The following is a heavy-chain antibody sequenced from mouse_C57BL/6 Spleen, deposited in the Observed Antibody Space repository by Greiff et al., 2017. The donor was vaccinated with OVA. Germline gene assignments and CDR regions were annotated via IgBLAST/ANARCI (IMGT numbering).Heavy chain of an antibody. D-gene: IGHD4-1*01. CDR1: GYTFTDYN. Sequence: EVQLQESGPELVKPGASVKMSCKASGYTFTDYNMHWVKQSHGKSLEWIGYINPNNGGTSYNKKFKGKATLTVNKSSSTAYMELRSLTSEDSAVYYCARGNWDAGYFDYWGQGTTLTVSS. J-gene: IGHJ2*01. V-gene: IGHV1-22*01. CDR2: INPNNGGT. CDR3: ARGNWDAGYFDY.